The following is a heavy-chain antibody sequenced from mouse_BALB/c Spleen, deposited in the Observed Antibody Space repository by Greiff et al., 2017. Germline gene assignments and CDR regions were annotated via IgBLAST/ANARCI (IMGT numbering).Heavy chain of an antibody. V-gene: IGHV1-80*01. CDR2: IYPGDGDT. CDR1: GYAFSSYW. Sequence: VQLQQSGAELVRPGSSVKISCKASGYAFSSYWMNWVKQRPGQGLEWIGQIYPGDGDTNYNGKFKGKATLTADKSSSTAYIQLSSLTSEDSAVYFCARGATASYWGQGTLVTVSA. J-gene: IGHJ3*01. CDR3: ARGATASY. D-gene: IGHD1-2*01.